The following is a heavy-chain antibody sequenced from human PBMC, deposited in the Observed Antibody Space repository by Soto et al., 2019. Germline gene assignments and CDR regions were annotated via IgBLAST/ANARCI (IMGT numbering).Heavy chain of an antibody. V-gene: IGHV1-46*01. J-gene: IGHJ6*02. CDR3: AEGGYGDNQLYYYYGMDV. CDR1: GYTFTSYY. D-gene: IGHD4-17*01. Sequence: ASVKVSCKASGYTFTSYYMHWVRQAPGQGLEWMGIINPSGGSTSYAQKFQGRVTMTRDTSTSTVYMELSSLRSEDTAVYYCAEGGYGDNQLYYYYGMDVWGQGTTVTVSS. CDR2: INPSGGST.